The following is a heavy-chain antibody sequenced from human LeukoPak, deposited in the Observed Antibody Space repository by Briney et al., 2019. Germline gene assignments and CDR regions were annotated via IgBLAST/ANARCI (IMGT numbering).Heavy chain of an antibody. J-gene: IGHJ4*02. V-gene: IGHV4-59*08. CDR1: GGSISRNY. D-gene: IGHD6-13*01. CDR2: IYYSGTT. CDR3: ARRIAVPGSYYFDY. Sequence: LTSAGYGGSISRNYWPWSRQPTGKGLEWVGFIYYSGTTNYNPSLKSRVTLSLDTSKNQFSLRLSSVTAADTAVYYCARRIAVPGSYYFDYWGQGTLVTVSS.